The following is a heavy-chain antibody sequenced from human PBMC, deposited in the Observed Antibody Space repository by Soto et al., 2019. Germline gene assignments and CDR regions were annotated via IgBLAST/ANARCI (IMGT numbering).Heavy chain of an antibody. Sequence: EVQLVESGGGLVQPGRSLRLSCAASGCTFDDYAMHWVRQVPGKGLEWVSGINWNSGSIGYGDSVKGRFAISRDNAKNSLHLQMNSLSAEYTAFYYCVKDESINWYSGHFRHWGQGTLVTVSS. CDR1: GCTFDDYA. CDR3: VKDESINWYSGHFRH. V-gene: IGHV3-9*01. J-gene: IGHJ1*01. CDR2: INWNSGSI. D-gene: IGHD6-13*01.